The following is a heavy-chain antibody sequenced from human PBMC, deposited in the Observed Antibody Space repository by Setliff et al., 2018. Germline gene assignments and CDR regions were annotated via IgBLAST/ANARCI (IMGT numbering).Heavy chain of an antibody. CDR2: IIPMFGTT. V-gene: IGHV1-69*05. D-gene: IGHD5-18*01. J-gene: IGHJ6*03. CDR3: AREGVDTRSSTDYRYYMDV. Sequence: SVKVSCKASGGTLRSYGISWVRQAPGQGLEWMGGIIPMFGTTNYAQEFQGRVTIITDESTSTAYMELSSLRFEDTAVYYCAREGVDTRSSTDYRYYMDVWGRGTTVTVSS. CDR1: GGTLRSYG.